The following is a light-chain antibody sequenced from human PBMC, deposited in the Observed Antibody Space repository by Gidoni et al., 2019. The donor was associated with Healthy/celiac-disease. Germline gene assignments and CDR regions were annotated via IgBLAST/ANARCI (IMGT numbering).Light chain of an antibody. CDR1: QSLLHSNGYNY. CDR2: LCS. Sequence: DIVMTQSTRSLPVTPGEPASISCRSSQSLLHSNGYNYLDWYLQKPGQSPQLLIYLCSNRASGVPDRFSGSGSGTDFTLKISRVEAEDVGVYYCMQALQTPLTFGGGTKVEIK. CDR3: MQALQTPLT. J-gene: IGKJ4*01. V-gene: IGKV2-28*01.